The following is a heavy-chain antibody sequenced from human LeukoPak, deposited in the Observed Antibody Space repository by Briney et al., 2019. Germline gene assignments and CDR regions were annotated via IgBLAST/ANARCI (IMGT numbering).Heavy chain of an antibody. D-gene: IGHD6-13*01. V-gene: IGHV3-30*18. CDR2: ISKDGRDK. J-gene: IGHJ4*02. CDR3: AKDLKNIAAYYFDY. Sequence: PGGSLRLSCAASGFTFSSYGMHWVRQGPGKGLEWVAVISKDGRDKHHADSVKGRFTISRDNSKNTLYLHMNSLRADDTAVYYCAKDLKNIAAYYFDYWGQGTLVTVS. CDR1: GFTFSSYG.